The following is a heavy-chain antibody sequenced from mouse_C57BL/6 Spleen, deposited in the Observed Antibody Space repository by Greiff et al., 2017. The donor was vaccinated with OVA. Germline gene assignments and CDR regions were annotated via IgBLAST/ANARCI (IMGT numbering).Heavy chain of an antibody. CDR2: ISDGGCYT. V-gene: IGHV5-4*01. CDR1: GFTFSSYA. D-gene: IGHD4-1*01. Sequence: EVQLVESGGGLVKPGGSLKLSCAASGFTFSSYAMSWVRQTPEKRLEWVATISDGGCYTYYPDNVKGRFTISRDNAKNNLYLQMSHLKSEDTAMYYCARERQELVHPMDYWGQGTSVTVSS. J-gene: IGHJ4*01. CDR3: ARERQELVHPMDY.